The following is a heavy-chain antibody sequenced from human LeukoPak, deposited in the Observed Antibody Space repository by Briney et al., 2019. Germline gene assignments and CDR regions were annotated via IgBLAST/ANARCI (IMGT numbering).Heavy chain of an antibody. CDR1: GFTFSDYY. CDR2: ISSSGSTI. J-gene: IGHJ4*02. D-gene: IGHD6-6*01. Sequence: GGSLRLSCAASGFTFSDYYMSWIRQAPGKGLEGVSYISSSGSTIYYADSVKGRFTISRDNAKNSLYLQMNSLRAEDTAVYYCARDRSIAARFHYFDYWGQGTLVTVSS. CDR3: ARDRSIAARFHYFDY. V-gene: IGHV3-11*01.